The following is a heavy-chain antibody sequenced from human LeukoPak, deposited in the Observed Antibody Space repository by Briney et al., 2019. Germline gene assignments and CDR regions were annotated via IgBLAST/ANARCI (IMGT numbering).Heavy chain of an antibody. D-gene: IGHD3-10*01. J-gene: IGHJ4*02. V-gene: IGHV3-21*01. CDR3: ARDLVGFGELDY. CDR2: ISSSSSYI. CDR1: GFTFSSYS. Sequence: PGGSLRLSCAASGFTFSSYSMNWVRQAPGKGLEWVSSISSSSSYIYYADSVKGRFTISRDNAKNSLYLQMNSLRAEDTAVYYCARDLVGFGELDYWGQGTLVTVSS.